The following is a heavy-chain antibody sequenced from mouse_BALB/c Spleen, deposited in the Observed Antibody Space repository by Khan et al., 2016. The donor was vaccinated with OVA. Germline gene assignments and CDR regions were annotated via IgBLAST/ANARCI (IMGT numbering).Heavy chain of an antibody. J-gene: IGHJ4*01. D-gene: IGHD2-13*01. CDR1: GYSITSDYA. Sequence: EVQLQESGPGLVKPSQSLSLTCTVTGYSITSDYAWNWIRQFPGNKLEWMGYISSTGSTSYNPSLTSRISITRDTSKNQFFLHLNSVTTEDTATYYCSRSLYYSDSYAMDYWGQGTSVTVSS. V-gene: IGHV3-2*02. CDR3: SRSLYYSDSYAMDY. CDR2: ISSTGST.